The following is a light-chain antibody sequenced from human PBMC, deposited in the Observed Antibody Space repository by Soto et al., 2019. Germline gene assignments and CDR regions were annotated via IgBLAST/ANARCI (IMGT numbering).Light chain of an antibody. CDR3: SSYTSSSTRV. J-gene: IGLJ1*01. CDR1: SSDVGGYNY. Sequence: QSVLTQPASVSGSPGQSITISCTGTSSDVGGYNYVSWYQQNPGKAPKLMIYDVNNRPSGVSYRFSGSKSGNTASRTISGLQPQDEADYYCSSYTSSSTRVFGTGTKLTLL. V-gene: IGLV2-14*01. CDR2: DVN.